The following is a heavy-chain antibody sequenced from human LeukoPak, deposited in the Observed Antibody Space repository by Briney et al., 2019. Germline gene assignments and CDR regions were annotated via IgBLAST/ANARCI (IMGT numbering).Heavy chain of an antibody. CDR1: GFTFSSYA. D-gene: IGHD3-9*01. V-gene: IGHV3-64D*06. Sequence: PGGSLRLSCSASGFTFSSYAMHWVRQAPGKGLEYVSVISSNGGSTYYADSVKGRFTISRDNSKNTLYLQMSSLRAEDTAVYYCVKAPLLLRYFDWPYWGQGTLVTVSS. CDR2: ISSNGGST. J-gene: IGHJ4*02. CDR3: VKAPLLLRYFDWPY.